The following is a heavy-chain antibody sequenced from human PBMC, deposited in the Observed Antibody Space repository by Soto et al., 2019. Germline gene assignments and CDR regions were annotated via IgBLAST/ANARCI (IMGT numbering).Heavy chain of an antibody. J-gene: IGHJ5*02. CDR3: EHNMADCIGTDCYHWFDP. CDR2: IYWDDDE. D-gene: IGHD2-2*01. Sequence: QITLKESGPPLVKPTQTLTLTCTFSGFSLSTSGVAVGWIRQPPGKALEWLALIYWDDDERYRPSLKTRLTITKDTSNIQVFLTMAILEPVDTATYYYEHNMADCIGTDCYHWFDPWGQGTLVTVSS. CDR1: GFSLSTSGVA. V-gene: IGHV2-5*02.